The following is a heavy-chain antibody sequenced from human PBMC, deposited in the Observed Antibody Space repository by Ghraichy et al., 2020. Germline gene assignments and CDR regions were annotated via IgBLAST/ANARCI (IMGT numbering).Heavy chain of an antibody. Sequence: GGSLRLSCGASGFPFDMYWMTLVRQAPGKGLEWVANIKQDGSEKNYLDSVKGRFTISRDNAKNSLYLQMNSLRAEDTAVYYCARPTSYYRYFGYWGQGTLVNV. V-gene: IGHV3-7*01. CDR3: ARPTSYYRYFGY. D-gene: IGHD3-9*01. CDR1: GFPFDMYW. CDR2: IKQDGSEK. J-gene: IGHJ4*02.